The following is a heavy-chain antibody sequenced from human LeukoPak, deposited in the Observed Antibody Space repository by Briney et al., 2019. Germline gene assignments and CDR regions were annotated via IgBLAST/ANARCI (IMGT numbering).Heavy chain of an antibody. CDR1: GFTSTNYA. D-gene: IGHD2/OR15-2a*01. V-gene: IGHV3-23*01. J-gene: IGHJ4*02. CDR2: ISGTGGST. Sequence: GGSLRLSCAASGFTSTNYAMSWVRQAPGKGLEWVSAISGTGGSTYYADSVKGRFTISRDNSKNTLYLQMNSLRAEDTAVYYCARGTALQDYWGQGTLVTVSS. CDR3: ARGTALQDY.